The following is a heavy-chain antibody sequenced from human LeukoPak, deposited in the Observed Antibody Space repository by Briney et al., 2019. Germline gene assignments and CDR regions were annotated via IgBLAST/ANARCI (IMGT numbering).Heavy chain of an antibody. V-gene: IGHV4-59*01. CDR3: AREDGHYDILTGYSPQWFDP. CDR2: IYYSGST. CDR1: GGSISSYY. D-gene: IGHD3-9*01. Sequence: ASETLSLTCTVSGGSISSYYWSWIRQPPGKGLEWIGYIYYSGSTNYNPSLKSRVTISVDTSKNQFSLKLSSVTAADTAVYYCAREDGHYDILTGYSPQWFDPWGQGTLVTVSS. J-gene: IGHJ5*02.